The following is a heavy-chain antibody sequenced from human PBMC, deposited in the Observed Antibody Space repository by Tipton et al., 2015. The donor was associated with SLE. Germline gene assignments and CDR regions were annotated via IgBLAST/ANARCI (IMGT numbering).Heavy chain of an antibody. V-gene: IGHV4-39*07. Sequence: TLSLTCTVSGGSISSSSYYWGWIRQPPGKGLEWIGSIYYSGSTYYNPSLKSRVTISVDTSKNKFSLKLRSVTAADTAVYYCARGLYYDFLTAYYSEEGRKTYFFDQWGQGTLVTVSS. CDR1: GGSISSSSYY. J-gene: IGHJ4*02. CDR3: ARGLYYDFLTAYYSEEGRKTYFFDQ. D-gene: IGHD3-9*01. CDR2: IYYSGST.